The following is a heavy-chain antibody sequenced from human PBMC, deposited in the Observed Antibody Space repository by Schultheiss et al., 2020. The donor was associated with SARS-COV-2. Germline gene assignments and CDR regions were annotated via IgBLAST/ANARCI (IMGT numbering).Heavy chain of an antibody. CDR2: INPNSGGT. D-gene: IGHD2/OR15-2a*01. Sequence: ASVKVSCKASGGTFSSYAISWVRQAPGQGLEWMGWINPNSGGTNYAQKFQGWVTMTRDTSISTAYMELSRLRSDDTAVYYCARGALLHYYYYGMDVWGQGTTVTVSS. V-gene: IGHV1-2*04. J-gene: IGHJ6*02. CDR1: GGTFSSYA. CDR3: ARGALLHYYYYGMDV.